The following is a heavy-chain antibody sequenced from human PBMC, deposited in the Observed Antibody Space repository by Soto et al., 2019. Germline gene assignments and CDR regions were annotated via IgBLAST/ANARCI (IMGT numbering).Heavy chain of an antibody. J-gene: IGHJ4*02. Sequence: GASVKVSCKASGGTFSSYAISWVRQAPGQGLEWMGGIIPIFGTANYAQKFQGRVTITADESTSTAYMELSSLRSEDTAVYYCASVLSGYPRDVDYWGQGTLVTVSS. D-gene: IGHD3-22*01. CDR1: GGTFSSYA. CDR3: ASVLSGYPRDVDY. V-gene: IGHV1-69*13. CDR2: IIPIFGTA.